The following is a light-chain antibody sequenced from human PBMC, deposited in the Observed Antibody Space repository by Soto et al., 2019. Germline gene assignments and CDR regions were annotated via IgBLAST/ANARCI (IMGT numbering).Light chain of an antibody. J-gene: IGLJ3*02. V-gene: IGLV1-36*01. Sequence: QSVLTQPPSVSGAPRQRVTISCSGGSSNIGHNAVNWYQQLPGKAPKLLIYYNDLLPSGVSDRFSGSKSGTSASLAISGLQSEDEAEYYCATWDDSLNGVMFGGGTKVTVL. CDR1: SSNIGHNA. CDR2: YND. CDR3: ATWDDSLNGVM.